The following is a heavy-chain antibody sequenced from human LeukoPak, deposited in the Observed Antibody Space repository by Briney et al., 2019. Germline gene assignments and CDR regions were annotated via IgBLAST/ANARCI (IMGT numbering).Heavy chain of an antibody. CDR2: IYQSGST. CDR1: GGSISSGGYS. Sequence: PSQTLSLTCAVSGGSISSGGYSWSWIRQPPGEGLEWIGNIYQSGSTYYNPSFNRRATISVDRSKNQFSLKLSSVTAAGTAVYYCARAHCGGDCYSAPFDYWGQGTLVTVSS. D-gene: IGHD2-21*02. J-gene: IGHJ4*02. V-gene: IGHV4-30-2*01. CDR3: ARAHCGGDCYSAPFDY.